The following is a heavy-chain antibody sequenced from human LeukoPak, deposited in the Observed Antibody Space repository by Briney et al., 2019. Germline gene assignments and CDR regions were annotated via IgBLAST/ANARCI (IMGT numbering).Heavy chain of an antibody. CDR3: AKDRGDYYDSSGYYPAGFDY. Sequence: GGSLRLSCAASGFTFSSYGMHWVRQAPGKGLEWVAVISYDGSNKYYADSVKGRFTISRDNSKNTLYLQMNSLRAEDVAVYYCAKDRGDYYDSSGYYPAGFDYWGQGTLVTVSS. D-gene: IGHD3-22*01. CDR2: ISYDGSNK. CDR1: GFTFSSYG. J-gene: IGHJ4*02. V-gene: IGHV3-30*18.